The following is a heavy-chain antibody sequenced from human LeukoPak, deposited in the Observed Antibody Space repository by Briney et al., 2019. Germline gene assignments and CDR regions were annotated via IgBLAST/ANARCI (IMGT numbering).Heavy chain of an antibody. CDR1: GGTFSSYA. CDR2: IIPIFGTA. J-gene: IGHJ6*04. Sequence: SVKVSCKASGGTFSSYAISWVRQAPGQGLEWMGGIIPIFGTANYAQKFQGRVTITADKSTSTAYMELSSLRSEDTAVYYCARDIEVTTMVRGVRRGYYYYYGMDVWGKGTTVTVSS. D-gene: IGHD3-10*01. V-gene: IGHV1-69*06. CDR3: ARDIEVTTMVRGVRRGYYYYYGMDV.